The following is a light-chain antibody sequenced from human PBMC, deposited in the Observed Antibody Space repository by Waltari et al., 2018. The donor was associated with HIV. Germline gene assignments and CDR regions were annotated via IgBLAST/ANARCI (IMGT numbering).Light chain of an antibody. CDR3: QQYYSTPT. Sequence: DIVLTQSPETLSVSLGERAAIHCKSEESVLSPSNNVNYFAWYQQRPGQPPTLLFSEASSRSSGVPARFTASGSRTDFTLPIDDLQADDVAVYFCQQYYSTPTFGRGTQLV. V-gene: IGKV4-1*01. CDR2: EAS. J-gene: IGKJ5*01. CDR1: ESVLSPSNNVNY.